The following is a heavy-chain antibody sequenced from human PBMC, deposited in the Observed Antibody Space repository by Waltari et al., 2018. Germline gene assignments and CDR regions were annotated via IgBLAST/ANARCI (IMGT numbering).Heavy chain of an antibody. V-gene: IGHV1-2*02. J-gene: IGHJ4*02. CDR2: INPDSGDT. Sequence: QVQLVQSGTEVKKPGASVTVSCKASGYAFTGYYLPWVRQAPGQGLEWMGWINPDSGDTNCTQKFQGRVTMTRDTSINTAYMQLSGLRSDDTAVYYCARPWPGRAAAAPYYFDSWGQGTMAIVSS. D-gene: IGHD6-13*01. CDR1: GYAFTGYY. CDR3: ARPWPGRAAAAPYYFDS.